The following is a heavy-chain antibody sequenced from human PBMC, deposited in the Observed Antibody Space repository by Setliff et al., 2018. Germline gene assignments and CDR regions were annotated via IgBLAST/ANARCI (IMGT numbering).Heavy chain of an antibody. CDR1: GYSISSGYY. CDR2: IHHSGKA. CDR3: ARMSGFLYLDV. D-gene: IGHD3-3*01. Sequence: SETLSLTCAVSGYSISSGYYWGWIRQPPGKGLEWIVTIHHSGKAYYNPSLKSQVTMSVDTSKNHVSLKLSSVTAADTAVYYCARMSGFLYLDVWGKGTTVTVSS. J-gene: IGHJ6*03. V-gene: IGHV4-38-2*01.